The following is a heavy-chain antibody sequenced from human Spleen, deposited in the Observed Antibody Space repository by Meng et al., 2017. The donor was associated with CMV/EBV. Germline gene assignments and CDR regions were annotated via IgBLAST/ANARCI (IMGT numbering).Heavy chain of an antibody. V-gene: IGHV1-2*02. CDR3: ARVLVVPAAAFDY. J-gene: IGHJ4*02. CDR2: INPNSGGT. Sequence: ASVKVSCKASGYTFTGYYMHWVRQAPGQGLEWMGWINPNSGGTNYAQKFQGRVTMTRDTSTSTAYMELSRLRSDDTAVYYCARVLVVPAAAFDYWGQGTLVTVSS. D-gene: IGHD2-2*01. CDR1: GYTFTGYY.